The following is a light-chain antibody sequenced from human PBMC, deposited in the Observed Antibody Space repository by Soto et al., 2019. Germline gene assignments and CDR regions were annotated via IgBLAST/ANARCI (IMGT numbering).Light chain of an antibody. V-gene: IGKV1-5*03. CDR2: QAS. J-gene: IGKJ3*01. CDR3: QNYNTYPPT. CDR1: QSISVW. Sequence: DIQMTQSPSTLSASVGDRVTITCRASQSISVWLAWYQQKPGKAPNLLIYQASSLEGGVPSRFSGSGSGTEFSLHISSLQPDDLATYYCQNYNTYPPTFGPGTKVDIK.